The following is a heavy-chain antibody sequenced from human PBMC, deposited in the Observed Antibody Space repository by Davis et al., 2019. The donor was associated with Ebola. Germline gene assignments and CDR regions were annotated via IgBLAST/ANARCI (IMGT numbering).Heavy chain of an antibody. CDR2: IRYDGSNK. Sequence: PGGSLRLSCAASGFTFSSYGMHWVRQAPGKGLEWVAFIRYDGSNKYYADSVKGRFTISRDNSKNTLYLQMNSLRAEDTAVYYCAKDALFGELDTGGYFDYWGQGTLVTVSS. J-gene: IGHJ4*02. CDR3: AKDALFGELDTGGYFDY. V-gene: IGHV3-30*02. CDR1: GFTFSSYG. D-gene: IGHD3-10*02.